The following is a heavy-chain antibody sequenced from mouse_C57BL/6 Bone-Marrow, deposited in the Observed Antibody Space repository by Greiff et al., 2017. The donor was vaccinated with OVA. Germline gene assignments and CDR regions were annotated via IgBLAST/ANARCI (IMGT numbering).Heavy chain of an antibody. CDR1: GYTFTSYW. J-gene: IGHJ2*01. CDR2: IHPNSGST. D-gene: IGHD2-14*01. V-gene: IGHV1-64*01. CDR3: ARRIVRRGYYFDY. Sequence: QVQLQQPGAELVKPGASVKLSCKASGYTFTSYWMHWVKQRPGQGLEWIGMIHPNSGSTNYNEKFKSKATLTVDKSSSTAYMQLSSLTSEDSAVYYCARRIVRRGYYFDYWGQGTTLTVSS.